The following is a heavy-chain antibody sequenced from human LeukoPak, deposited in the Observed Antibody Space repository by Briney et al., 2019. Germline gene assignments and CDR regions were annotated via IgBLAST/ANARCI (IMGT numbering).Heavy chain of an antibody. CDR1: GFTFSSFS. Sequence: PGGSLRLSCAASGFTFSSFSMNWVRQAPSKGREGISYISSTSSTIYYADSVKGRFTISRDSAKNSLYLQMNSLRAEDTAVYYCARHYSGAYGLGYWGQGTLVTVSS. CDR3: ARHYSGAYGLGY. J-gene: IGHJ4*02. D-gene: IGHD1-26*01. V-gene: IGHV3-48*01. CDR2: ISSTSSTI.